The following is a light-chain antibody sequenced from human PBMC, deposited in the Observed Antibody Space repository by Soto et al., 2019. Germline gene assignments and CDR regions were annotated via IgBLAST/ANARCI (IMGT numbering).Light chain of an antibody. CDR3: HQYGSSPYT. Sequence: EIVLTQSPGTLSLSPGERATLSCRASQSVSSSYLAWYQQKPGQAPRLLIYGASSRATGIPDRFSGSGSGTDCTLTISSLEPEDFAVYYCHQYGSSPYTFGQGTKLEIK. CDR1: QSVSSSY. V-gene: IGKV3-20*01. CDR2: GAS. J-gene: IGKJ2*01.